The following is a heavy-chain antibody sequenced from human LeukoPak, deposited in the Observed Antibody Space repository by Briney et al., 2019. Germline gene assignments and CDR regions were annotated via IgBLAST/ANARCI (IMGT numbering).Heavy chain of an antibody. V-gene: IGHV3-11*04. CDR2: ISNSGSTI. Sequence: KAGGSLRLSCAASGFTFSDYYMSWIRQAPGKGLEWVSYISNSGSTIYYADSVKGRFTISRDNAKNSLYLQMNSLRAEDTAVYYCARSLTTVTTDYWGQGTLVTVSS. CDR1: GFTFSDYY. J-gene: IGHJ4*02. CDR3: ARSLTTVTTDY. D-gene: IGHD4-17*01.